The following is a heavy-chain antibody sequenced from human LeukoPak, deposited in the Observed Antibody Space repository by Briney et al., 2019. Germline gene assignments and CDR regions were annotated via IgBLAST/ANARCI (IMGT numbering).Heavy chain of an antibody. CDR1: GFTFSDYY. CDR3: ARLDVAATLYYYYYMDV. J-gene: IGHJ6*03. Sequence: GGSLRLSCAASGFTFSDYYMGWIRQAPGKGLEWVSYISSSGSTIYYADSVKGRFTISRDNAKNSLYLQMNSLRAEDTAVYYCARLDVAATLYYYYYMDVWGKGTTVTISS. V-gene: IGHV3-11*01. CDR2: ISSSGSTI. D-gene: IGHD2-15*01.